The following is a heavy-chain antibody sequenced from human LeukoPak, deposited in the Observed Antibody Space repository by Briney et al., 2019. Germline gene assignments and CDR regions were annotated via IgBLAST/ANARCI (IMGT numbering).Heavy chain of an antibody. Sequence: GGSLRLSCTASGFTFGDYAVSWVRQAPGKGLEWVGFIRSKAYGGTTEYAASVKGRFTISRDDSKSIAYLQMNSLKTEDTAVYYCTRVMVRGVIITEDYWGQGTLVTVSS. V-gene: IGHV3-49*04. D-gene: IGHD3-10*01. CDR3: TRVMVRGVIITEDY. CDR2: IRSKAYGGTT. CDR1: GFTFGDYA. J-gene: IGHJ4*02.